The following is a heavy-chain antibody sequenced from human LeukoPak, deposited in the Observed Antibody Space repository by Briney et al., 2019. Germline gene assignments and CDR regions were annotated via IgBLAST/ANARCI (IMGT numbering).Heavy chain of an antibody. CDR3: AKTSGFFDY. D-gene: IGHD7-27*01. V-gene: IGHV3-23*01. CDR2: ITGSGGST. CDR1: GFIFSSYA. J-gene: IGHJ4*02. Sequence: PGGSLRLSCAVSGFIFSSYAMTWVRQAPGKGLEWVSVITGSGGSTNYADSVKGWFTISRDNSKNTLYLQMNSLRAEDTAVYYCAKTSGFFDYWGQGTLVTVSS.